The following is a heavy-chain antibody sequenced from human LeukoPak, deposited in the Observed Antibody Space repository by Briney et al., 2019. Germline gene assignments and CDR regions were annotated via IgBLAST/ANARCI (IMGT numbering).Heavy chain of an antibody. CDR2: IRYDGGEE. Sequence: GGSLRLSCTASGFSFSHFWMTWVRQAPGKGLEWVANIRYDGGEENYADSVKGRFTISRDNSKNTLYLQMNSLRAEDTAIYYCTKGVVLTIFGMAWHAFDIWGQGTMVTVS. D-gene: IGHD3-3*01. CDR1: GFSFSHFW. J-gene: IGHJ3*02. V-gene: IGHV3-7*03. CDR3: TKGVVLTIFGMAWHAFDI.